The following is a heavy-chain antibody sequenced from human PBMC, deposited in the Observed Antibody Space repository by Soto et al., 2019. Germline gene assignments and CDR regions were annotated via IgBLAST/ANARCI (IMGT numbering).Heavy chain of an antibody. CDR2: IYYSGST. CDR3: ARTGYYYDSSGYFDY. D-gene: IGHD3-22*01. V-gene: IGHV4-61*01. J-gene: IGHJ4*02. Sequence: PSETLSLTCTVSGGSVSSGSYYWSWIRQPPGKGLEWIGYIYYSGSTNYNPSLKSRVTISVDTSKNQFSLKLSSVTAADTAVYYCARTGYYYDSSGYFDYWGQGTLVTVSS. CDR1: GGSVSSGSYY.